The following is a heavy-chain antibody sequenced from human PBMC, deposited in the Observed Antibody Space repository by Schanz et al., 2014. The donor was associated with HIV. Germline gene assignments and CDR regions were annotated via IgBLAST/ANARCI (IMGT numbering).Heavy chain of an antibody. D-gene: IGHD6-19*01. CDR3: AKVAIHSSGWLPFDY. V-gene: IGHV3-30*18. CDR1: GFSFNNYG. CDR2: ISYDGTNK. J-gene: IGHJ4*02. Sequence: QVQLAESGGGVVQPGRSLRLSCAASGFSFNNYGMHWVRQAPGKGLEWVAVISYDGTNKYYADSVKGRFTISRDNSKNTLYLQMNSLGAEDTAVYYCAKVAIHSSGWLPFDYWGQGTLVTVSS.